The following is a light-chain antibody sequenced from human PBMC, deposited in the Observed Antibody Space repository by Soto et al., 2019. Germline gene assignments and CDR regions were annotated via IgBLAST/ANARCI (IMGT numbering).Light chain of an antibody. J-gene: IGKJ1*01. V-gene: IGKV3-20*01. Sequence: DMVLTQSPGTLSLSPGERATLSCRTSQSVSSNYLAWYQQKPGQAPRLLIYGASTRATGIPDRFSGSGSGADFTLTISRLEPEDFAVYYCQQYGTSFWTFGQGTKVEIK. CDR2: GAS. CDR3: QQYGTSFWT. CDR1: QSVSSNY.